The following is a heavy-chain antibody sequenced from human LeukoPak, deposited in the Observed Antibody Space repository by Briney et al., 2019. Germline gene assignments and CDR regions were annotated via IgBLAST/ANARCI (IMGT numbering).Heavy chain of an antibody. CDR1: GFTFSDYY. Sequence: GGSLRLSCAASGFTFSDYYMSWIRQAPGKGLEWISYISRSGDSIYYADSVKGRFTISRDTAKNSLYLQMNSLRAEDTAIYYCARDAISIFGIVYSYFDYWGQGALVTVSS. CDR2: ISRSGDSI. J-gene: IGHJ4*02. V-gene: IGHV3-11*04. CDR3: ARDAISIFGIVYSYFDY. D-gene: IGHD3-3*01.